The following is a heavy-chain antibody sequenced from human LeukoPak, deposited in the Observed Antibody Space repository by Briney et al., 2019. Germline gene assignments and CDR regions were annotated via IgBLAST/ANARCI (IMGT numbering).Heavy chain of an antibody. CDR2: ISSSSSTI. D-gene: IGHD5-12*01. CDR3: ARGPPRMATISPFDY. Sequence: GGSLRLSCAASGFTFSSYSMNWVRQAPGKGLEWVSYISSSSSTIYYAVSVKGRFTISRDNAKNSLYLQMNSLRAEDTAVYYCARGPPRMATISPFDYWGQGTLVTVSS. J-gene: IGHJ4*02. CDR1: GFTFSSYS. V-gene: IGHV3-48*01.